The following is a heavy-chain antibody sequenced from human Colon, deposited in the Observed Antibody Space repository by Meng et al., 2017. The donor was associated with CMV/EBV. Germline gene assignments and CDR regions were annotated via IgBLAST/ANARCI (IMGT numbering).Heavy chain of an antibody. V-gene: IGHV3-20*04. D-gene: IGHD3/OR15-3a*01. CDR2: VSWDGSSK. J-gene: IGHJ4*02. CDR3: ADDFWMERGY. Sequence: GESLKISCAASGFTFDDYTMSWVRQAPGKGLEWISVVSWDGSSKTYADSVRGRFTISRDNSKNTLYLQMSSLRADDTAVYYCADDFWMERGYWGPGTLVTVSS. CDR1: GFTFDDYT.